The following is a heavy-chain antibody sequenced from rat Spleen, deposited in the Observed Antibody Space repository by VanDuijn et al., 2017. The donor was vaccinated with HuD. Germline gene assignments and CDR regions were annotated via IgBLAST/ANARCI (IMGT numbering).Heavy chain of an antibody. V-gene: IGHV5-27*01. J-gene: IGHJ2*01. CDR2: ISPSGGGT. D-gene: IGHD5-1*01. CDR3: TTQWELYH. CDR1: GFNFDDFY. Sequence: GQQVGSGGGLFQPGRSLKLSCAASGFNFDDFYMAWIRQAPTKGLEWVASISPSGGGTHYRDSVKGRFTISRDDAKSTLYLQMNSLRSEDTATYYCTTQWELYHWGQGVMVTVSS.